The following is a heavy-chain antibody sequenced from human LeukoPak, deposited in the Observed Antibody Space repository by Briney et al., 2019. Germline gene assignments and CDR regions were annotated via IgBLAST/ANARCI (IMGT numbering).Heavy chain of an antibody. Sequence: GASLRLSCAASRFTFNSYGMNWVRQAPGKGLEWVSLISGSGGSTYYTDSVKGRFTISRDNSKNTVYLQMNSLRAEDTAVYYCAKGDRSGYDYFDYWGQGTLVTVSS. V-gene: IGHV3-23*01. CDR2: ISGSGGST. J-gene: IGHJ4*02. CDR1: RFTFNSYG. D-gene: IGHD3-22*01. CDR3: AKGDRSGYDYFDY.